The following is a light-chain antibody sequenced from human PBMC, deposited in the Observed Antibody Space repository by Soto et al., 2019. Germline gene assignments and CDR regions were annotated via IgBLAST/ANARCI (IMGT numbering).Light chain of an antibody. CDR3: ISYTSDDVRYV. CDR1: NSDVGLYDF. Sequence: QSVLTQPASVSGTPGQSITISCTGSNSDVGLYDFVSWYQHHPGRAPKLIVSEVSHRPSGISNRFSGSKSGNTASLTISGLQSEDEADYYCISYTSDDVRYVYTTATQVTV. CDR2: EVS. J-gene: IGLJ1*01. V-gene: IGLV2-14*01.